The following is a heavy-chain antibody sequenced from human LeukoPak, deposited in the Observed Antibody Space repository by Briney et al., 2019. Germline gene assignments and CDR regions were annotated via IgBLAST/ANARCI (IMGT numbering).Heavy chain of an antibody. J-gene: IGHJ4*02. CDR1: GFTFSSYW. CDR3: ARAVGWSQNSYYFDY. D-gene: IGHD1-26*01. Sequence: GGSLRLSCAASGFTFSSYWMNWVRQAPGKGLVWVSRINTDGSTTNYADSVKGRFTISRDNAKNTLYLQMNSLRAEGTAVYYCARAVGWSQNSYYFDYWGQGTLVTVSS. V-gene: IGHV3-74*01. CDR2: INTDGSTT.